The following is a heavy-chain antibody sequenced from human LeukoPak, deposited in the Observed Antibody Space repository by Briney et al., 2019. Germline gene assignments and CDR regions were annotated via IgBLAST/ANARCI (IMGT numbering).Heavy chain of an antibody. J-gene: IGHJ4*02. V-gene: IGHV4-38-2*02. D-gene: IGHD6-19*01. Sequence: GSLRLSCAASGLNFRDYYMGWIRQAPGKGLEWIGSIYESGSTYYNPSLKSRVTISVDTSKNQFSLKLSSATAADTAVYYCARDQPGIVVAGFLRRFDYWGQGTLVTVSS. CDR1: GLNFRDYY. CDR3: ARDQPGIVVAGFLRRFDY. CDR2: IYESGST.